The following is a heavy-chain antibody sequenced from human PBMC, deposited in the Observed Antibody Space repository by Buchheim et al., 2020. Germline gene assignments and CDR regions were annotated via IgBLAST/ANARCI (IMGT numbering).Heavy chain of an antibody. D-gene: IGHD2-2*01. Sequence: QVQLVESGGGVVQPGRSLRLSCAASGFTFSSYGMHWVRQAPGKGLEWVAVISYDGSNKYYADSVKGRFTISRDNSKNTLYLPMNSLRAEDTAVYYCAKEGYCSSTSCYLGYYYYGMDVWGQGT. CDR2: ISYDGSNK. CDR1: GFTFSSYG. J-gene: IGHJ6*02. V-gene: IGHV3-30*18. CDR3: AKEGYCSSTSCYLGYYYYGMDV.